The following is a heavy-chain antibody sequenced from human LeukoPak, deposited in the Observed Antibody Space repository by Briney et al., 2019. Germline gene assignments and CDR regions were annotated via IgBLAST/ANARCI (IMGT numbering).Heavy chain of an antibody. CDR3: ARGYSSGWYKKTFDP. J-gene: IGHJ5*02. V-gene: IGHV1-8*02. Sequence: ASVKVSCKASGGTFSSYAISWVRQAPGQGLEWMGWMNPNSGNTGYAQKFQGRVTMTRNTSISTAYMELSSLRSEDTAVYYCARGYSSGWYKKTFDPWGQGTLVTVSS. CDR2: MNPNSGNT. D-gene: IGHD6-19*01. CDR1: GGTFSSYA.